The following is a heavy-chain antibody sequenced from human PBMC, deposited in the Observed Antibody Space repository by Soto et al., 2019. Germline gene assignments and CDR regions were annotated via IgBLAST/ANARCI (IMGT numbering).Heavy chain of an antibody. D-gene: IGHD1-26*01. CDR3: AREIPGEWELPYYFDY. CDR2: INPNSGGT. Sequence: ASVKVSCKASGYTFTGYYMHWVRQAPGQGLEWMGRINPNSGGTNYAQKFQGWVTMTRDTSISTAYMELSRLRSEDTAVFYCAREIPGEWELPYYFDYWGQGALVTVSS. J-gene: IGHJ4*02. V-gene: IGHV1-2*04. CDR1: GYTFTGYY.